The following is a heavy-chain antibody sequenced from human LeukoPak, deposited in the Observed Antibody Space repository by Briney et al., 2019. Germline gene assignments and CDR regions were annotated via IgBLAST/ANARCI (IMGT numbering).Heavy chain of an antibody. V-gene: IGHV3-33*06. CDR2: IWSDETNQ. J-gene: IGHJ4*02. Sequence: GRSLRLSCAASGFTFSHYGFHWVRQAPGKGLEWVAVIWSDETNQFYADSVKGRFTISRDSSQKTVYLEMHSLRTEDTAMYYCAKDAQRGFDYSNSLEYWGPGTLVTVSS. CDR3: AKDAQRGFDYSNSLEY. CDR1: GFTFSHYG. D-gene: IGHD4-11*01.